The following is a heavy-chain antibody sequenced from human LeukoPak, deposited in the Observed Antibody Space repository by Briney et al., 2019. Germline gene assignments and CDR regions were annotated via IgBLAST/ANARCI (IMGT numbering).Heavy chain of an antibody. CDR1: GYTFTSYY. CDR3: ASLTVTTTPGYMDV. CDR2: ISSDGSST. D-gene: IGHD4-17*01. Sequence: SCKASGYTFTSYYMHWVRQAPGKGLVWVSLISSDGSSTSYADSVKGRFTISRDNAKNTLYLQMNSLRAEDTAVYYCASLTVTTTPGYMDVWGKGTTVTISS. J-gene: IGHJ6*03. V-gene: IGHV3-74*01.